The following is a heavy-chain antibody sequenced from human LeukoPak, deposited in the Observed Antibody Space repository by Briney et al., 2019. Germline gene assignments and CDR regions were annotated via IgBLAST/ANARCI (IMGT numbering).Heavy chain of an antibody. Sequence: PGGSLRLSCVASGFTFSNYWMHWVRQAPGTGLEWVSSISSSSTYIYYADSVRGRFTVSRDNARNSLYLQMSSLRAEDTAVYYCARSGSSLYYYTLDVWGQGTTVAFSS. CDR3: ARSGSSLYYYTLDV. V-gene: IGHV3-21*01. D-gene: IGHD6-6*01. CDR1: GFTFSNYW. CDR2: ISSSSTYI. J-gene: IGHJ6*02.